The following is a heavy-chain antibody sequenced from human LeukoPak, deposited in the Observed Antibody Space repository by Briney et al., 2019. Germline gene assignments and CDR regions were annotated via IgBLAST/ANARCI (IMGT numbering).Heavy chain of an antibody. CDR2: MYYSGST. CDR1: GGSITGISYY. Sequence: SETLSLTCTVSGGSITGISYYWGWIRQPPGKGLEWIGSMYYSGSTYYNPSLKSRLTISVDTSKNQFSLKLTSVTAADTAVYYCARQYYDNTGYYYFDYWGQGTLVTVSS. V-gene: IGHV4-39*01. J-gene: IGHJ4*02. CDR3: ARQYYDNTGYYYFDY. D-gene: IGHD3-22*01.